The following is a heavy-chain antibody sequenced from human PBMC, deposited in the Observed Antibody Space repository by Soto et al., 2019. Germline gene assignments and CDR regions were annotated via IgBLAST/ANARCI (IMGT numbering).Heavy chain of an antibody. CDR2: IWYDGSNK. D-gene: IGHD2-8*01. CDR1: RFTFSDYG. CDR3: ARSGGPSYCSNGVCYHSWFDP. V-gene: IGHV3-33*01. J-gene: IGHJ5*02. Sequence: QVQLVESGGGVVQPGRSLRLSCAASRFTFSDYGMHWVRQAPGKGLEWVAVIWYDGSNKYYADSVKGRFTISRDNSKNTLLLQMNSLTAEDTAVYYCARSGGPSYCSNGVCYHSWFDPWGQGTLVTVSS.